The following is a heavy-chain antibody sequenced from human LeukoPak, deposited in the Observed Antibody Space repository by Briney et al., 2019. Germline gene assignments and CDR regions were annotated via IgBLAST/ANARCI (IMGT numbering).Heavy chain of an antibody. D-gene: IGHD2-21*01. Sequence: PGGSLRLSCAASGFAFSSYWMHWVRQAPGKGLLWVSHINTDGSNTNYADFVKGRFTISRDNAKNTLSLQMNNLRAEDTAVYYCVRDRAIGIPFDIWGQGTMVAVSS. CDR3: VRDRAIGIPFDI. V-gene: IGHV3-74*01. CDR1: GFAFSSYW. J-gene: IGHJ3*02. CDR2: INTDGSNT.